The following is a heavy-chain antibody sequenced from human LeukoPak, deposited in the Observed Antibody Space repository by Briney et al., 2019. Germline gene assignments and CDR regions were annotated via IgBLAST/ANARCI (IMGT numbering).Heavy chain of an antibody. CDR3: AKDLEAVAGTIVNDY. J-gene: IGHJ4*02. Sequence: GGSLRLSCAVSGLTFNKYAMSWVRQGPGKGLEWVSGIGASGATTSYADSVKGRFTISRDNSKTTLFLQLKSLRADDTGVYCCAKDLEAVAGTIVNDYWGQGTPVTVSS. V-gene: IGHV3-23*01. D-gene: IGHD6-19*01. CDR2: IGASGATT. CDR1: GLTFNKYA.